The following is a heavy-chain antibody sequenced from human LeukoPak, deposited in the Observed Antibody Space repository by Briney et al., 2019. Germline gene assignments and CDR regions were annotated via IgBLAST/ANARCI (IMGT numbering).Heavy chain of an antibody. D-gene: IGHD5-12*01. V-gene: IGHV4-34*01. Sequence: SETLSLTCAVYSGSFSGYYWSWIRQPPGKGLEWIGEINHSGSTNYNPSLKSRVTISVDTSKNQFSLKLSSVTAADTAVYYCARYRIVARPRNAFDIWGQGTMVTVSS. J-gene: IGHJ3*02. CDR1: SGSFSGYY. CDR3: ARYRIVARPRNAFDI. CDR2: INHSGST.